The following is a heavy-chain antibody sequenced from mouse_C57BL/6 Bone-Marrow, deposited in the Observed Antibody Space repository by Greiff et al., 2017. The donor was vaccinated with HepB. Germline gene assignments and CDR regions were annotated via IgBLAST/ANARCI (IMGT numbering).Heavy chain of an antibody. V-gene: IGHV5-12*01. CDR2: ISNGGGST. D-gene: IGHD1-1*01. Sequence: EVKLVESGGGLVQPGGSLKLSCAASGFTFSDYYMYWVRQTPEKRLEWVAYISNGGGSTYYPDTVKGRFTISRDNAKNTLYLQMSRLKSEDTAMYYCARRTVVDPWYFDVWGTGTTVTFSS. CDR3: ARRTVVDPWYFDV. J-gene: IGHJ1*03. CDR1: GFTFSDYY.